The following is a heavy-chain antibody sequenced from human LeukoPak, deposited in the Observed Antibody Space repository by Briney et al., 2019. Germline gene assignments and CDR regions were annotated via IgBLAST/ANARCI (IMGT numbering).Heavy chain of an antibody. V-gene: IGHV3-23*01. CDR1: GFTFTTYA. J-gene: IGHJ6*02. CDR2: VSKSDGTT. CDR3: ARGSYGMDV. Sequence: GGSLRLSCAASGFTFTTYAMSWVRQVPGKGLEWVSSVSKSDGTTYYADSVKGRLTISRDNSKNTLHLQMNGLRAEDTAVYYCARGSYGMDVWGQGTTVTVSS.